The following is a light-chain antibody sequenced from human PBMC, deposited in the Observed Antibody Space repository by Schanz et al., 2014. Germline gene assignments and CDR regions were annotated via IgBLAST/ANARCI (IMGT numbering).Light chain of an antibody. CDR3: QQSYSTPWT. Sequence: DIQMTQSPSSLSASVGDRVTITCRASQSISSYLNWYQQKPGKAPKLLIYAASSLQSGVPSRFSGRGSGLHFPLTLSRLPPQDSATYYCQQSYSTPWTFRQGTKVEIK. V-gene: IGKV1-39*01. J-gene: IGKJ1*01. CDR1: QSISSY. CDR2: AAS.